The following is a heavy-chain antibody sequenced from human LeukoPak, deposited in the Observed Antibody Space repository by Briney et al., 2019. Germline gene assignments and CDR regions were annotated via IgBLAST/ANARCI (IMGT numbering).Heavy chain of an antibody. CDR1: GXTFSNYW. Sequence: GGSLRLSCAASGXTFSNYWMIWVRQAPGKGLEWVGNIKQDGSEKRYADSVRGRFSISRDNAQTSLYLQMNSLRAEDTDVYYCARASDPWLQLTWGQGTLVTVSS. CDR2: IKQDGSEK. CDR3: ARASDPWLQLT. D-gene: IGHD5-24*01. J-gene: IGHJ5*02. V-gene: IGHV3-7*05.